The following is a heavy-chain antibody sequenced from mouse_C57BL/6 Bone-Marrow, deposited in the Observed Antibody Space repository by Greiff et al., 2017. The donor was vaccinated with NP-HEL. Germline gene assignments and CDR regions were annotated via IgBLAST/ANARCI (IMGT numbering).Heavy chain of an antibody. Sequence: VQLQESGAELVRPGPSVKMSCKASGYTFTNYWIGWAKQRPGHGLEWIGDIYPGGGYTNYHEKFKGKATLTADKSSSTAYMQFSSLTSEDSAIYYCARCGSSYVPYFDVWGTGTTVTVSS. D-gene: IGHD1-1*01. CDR1: GYTFTNYW. V-gene: IGHV1-63*01. CDR2: IYPGGGYT. CDR3: ARCGSSYVPYFDV. J-gene: IGHJ1*03.